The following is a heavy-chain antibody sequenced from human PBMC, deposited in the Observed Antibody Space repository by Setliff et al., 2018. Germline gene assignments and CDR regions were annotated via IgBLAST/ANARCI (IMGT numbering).Heavy chain of an antibody. D-gene: IGHD5-18*01. CDR3: ARANSGYSYGYDY. J-gene: IGHJ4*02. V-gene: IGHV3-53*01. CDR1: GFTVSSNY. Sequence: PGGSLRLSCAASGFTVSSNYMSWVRQAPGKGLEWVSVIYSGGSTYYADSVKGRFTISRDNSKNTLYLQMNSLRAEDTAVYYCARANSGYSYGYDYWGQGTLATVSS. CDR2: IYSGGST.